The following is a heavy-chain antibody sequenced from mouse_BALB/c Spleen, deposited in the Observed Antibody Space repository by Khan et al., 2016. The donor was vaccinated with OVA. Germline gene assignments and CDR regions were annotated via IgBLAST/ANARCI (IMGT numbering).Heavy chain of an antibody. J-gene: IGHJ3*01. CDR2: ISSDSYTI. CDR1: GFTFSSFG. Sequence: EVELVESGGGLVQPGGSRKLSCAASGFTFSSFGMHWVRQAPEKGLEWVAYISSDSYTIYYADTVKGRFTISRDNPRKTLFLQMTSLGSEDTAMYYCGRGNWAWFAYWGQGTLVTVSA. CDR3: GRGNWAWFAY. V-gene: IGHV5-17*02. D-gene: IGHD4-1*01.